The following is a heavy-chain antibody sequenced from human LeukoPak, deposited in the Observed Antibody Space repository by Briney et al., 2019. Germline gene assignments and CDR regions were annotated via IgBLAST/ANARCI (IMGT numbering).Heavy chain of an antibody. CDR2: ISSSSSDM. CDR1: GFTFSSYS. V-gene: IGHV3-21*01. CDR3: ATTVRYGSGSYDAFDI. J-gene: IGHJ3*02. Sequence: GGSLRLSCAASGFTFSSYSMNWVRQAPGKGLEWVSSISSSSSDMYYADSVKGRFTISRDNAKNSLYLQMNSLRAEDTAVYYCATTVRYGSGSYDAFDIWGQGTMVTVSS. D-gene: IGHD3-10*01.